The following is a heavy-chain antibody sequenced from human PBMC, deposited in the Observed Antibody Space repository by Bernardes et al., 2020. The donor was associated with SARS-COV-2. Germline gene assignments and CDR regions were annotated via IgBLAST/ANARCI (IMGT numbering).Heavy chain of an antibody. J-gene: IGHJ4*02. CDR2: IYYSGST. CDR3: ARGGIAAALDY. Sequence: SEPLSLTCTVSGGSISSYYWSWIRQPPGKGLEWIGYIYYSGSTNYNPSLKSRVTISVDTSKNQFSLKLSSVTAADTAVYYCARGGIAAALDYWGQGTLVTVSS. CDR1: GGSISSYY. D-gene: IGHD6-13*01. V-gene: IGHV4-59*01.